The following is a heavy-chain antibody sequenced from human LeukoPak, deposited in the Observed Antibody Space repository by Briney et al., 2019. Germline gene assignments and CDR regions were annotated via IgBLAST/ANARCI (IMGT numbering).Heavy chain of an antibody. V-gene: IGHV3-30*02. CDR2: IRYDGSNK. Sequence: PGGSLRLSCAASGFTFSSYGMHWVRQAPGKGLEWVAFIRYDGSNKYYADSVKGRFTISRDNSKNTLYLQMNSLRAEDTAVYYCAKAGYCSSTSCYWNNYYYYMDVWGKGTTVTISS. CDR1: GFTFSSYG. D-gene: IGHD2-2*03. CDR3: AKAGYCSSTSCYWNNYYYYMDV. J-gene: IGHJ6*03.